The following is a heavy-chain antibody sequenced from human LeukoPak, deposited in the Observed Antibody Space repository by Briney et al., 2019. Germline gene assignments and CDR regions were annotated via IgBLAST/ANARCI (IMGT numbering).Heavy chain of an antibody. CDR3: ARETYCSGGSCYHGTSYYYGMDV. D-gene: IGHD2-15*01. J-gene: IGHJ6*02. CDR1: GGSISSSSYY. CDR2: IYYSGST. Sequence: ASETLSLTCTVSGGSISSSSYYWGWIRQPPGKGLEWIGSIYYSGSTYYNPSLKSRVTISVDTSKNQFSLKLSSVTAADTAVYYCARETYCSGGSCYHGTSYYYGMDVWGQGTTVTVSS. V-gene: IGHV4-39*07.